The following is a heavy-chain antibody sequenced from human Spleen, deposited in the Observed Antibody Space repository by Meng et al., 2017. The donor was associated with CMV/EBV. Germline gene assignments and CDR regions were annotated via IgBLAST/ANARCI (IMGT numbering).Heavy chain of an antibody. CDR3: AKESVDSSGFYQFYFYYDGMDV. V-gene: IGHV3-30*02. D-gene: IGHD3-22*01. CDR1: GFTFSTYG. J-gene: IGHJ6*02. CDR2: VRYDESNR. Sequence: GGSLRLSCAASGFTFSTYGMHWVRQAPGLGLEWVAFVRYDESNRYYADSVKGRFSISRDNSKNTLFLQMNSLRAEDTAVYYCAKESVDSSGFYQFYFYYDGMDVWGQGTTVTVSS.